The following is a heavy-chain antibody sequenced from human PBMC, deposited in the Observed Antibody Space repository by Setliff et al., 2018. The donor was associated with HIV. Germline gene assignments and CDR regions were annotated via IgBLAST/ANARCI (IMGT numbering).Heavy chain of an antibody. CDR1: GGSFSGFY. CDR2: VTHSGTT. J-gene: IGHJ4*02. Sequence: SETLSLTCAVYGGSFSGFYWTFIRQSPGKGLEWIGEVTHSGTTTYDPSLKRRITISVDTSKNQFSLKLTSVTAADMGAYYCARGRKKTLAVSGTRYYDFWGQGTLVTVSS. V-gene: IGHV4-34*01. CDR3: ARGRKKTLAVSGTRYYDF. D-gene: IGHD6-19*01.